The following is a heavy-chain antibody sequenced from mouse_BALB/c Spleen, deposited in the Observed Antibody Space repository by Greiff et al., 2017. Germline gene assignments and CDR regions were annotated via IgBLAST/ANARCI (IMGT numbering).Heavy chain of an antibody. CDR1: GYSITSDYA. D-gene: IGHD1-1*01. J-gene: IGHJ4*01. V-gene: IGHV3-2*02. CDR3: ARTGYITTAEDY. Sequence: EVQLQQSGPGLVKPSQSLSLTCTVTGYSITSDYAWNWIRQFPGNKLEWMGYISYSGSTSYNPSLKSRISITRDTSKNQFFLQLNSVTTEDTATYYCARTGYITTAEDYWGQGTSVTVSS. CDR2: ISYSGST.